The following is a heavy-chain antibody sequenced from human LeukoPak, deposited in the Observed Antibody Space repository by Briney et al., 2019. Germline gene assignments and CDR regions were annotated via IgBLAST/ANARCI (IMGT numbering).Heavy chain of an antibody. Sequence: PGGSLRLSCAASGFTFSSYSMSWVRQAPGKGLEWVSSISSSSSYIYYADSVKGRFTISRDNAKNSLYMQMNRLRAEDRVVYYCARVPVDIVARDYYHMGVWGKGTTVTVS. V-gene: IGHV3-21*01. D-gene: IGHD5-12*01. CDR2: ISSSSSYI. CDR3: ARVPVDIVARDYYHMGV. CDR1: GFTFSSYS. J-gene: IGHJ6*03.